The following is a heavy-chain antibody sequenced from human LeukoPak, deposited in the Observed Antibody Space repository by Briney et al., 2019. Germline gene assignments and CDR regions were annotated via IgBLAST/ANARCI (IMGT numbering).Heavy chain of an antibody. V-gene: IGHV4-59*08. CDR1: GGSISSYY. CDR3: ASIGPRGSGAPDY. J-gene: IGHJ4*02. D-gene: IGHD3-10*01. Sequence: SETLSLTCSVSGGSISSYYWSWIRQPPGKGLEWIGYIYYSGSTKNNPSLKSRVTISVDTSKSQFSLKLSSVTAADTAVYYCASIGPRGSGAPDYWGQGTLVTVSS. CDR2: IYYSGST.